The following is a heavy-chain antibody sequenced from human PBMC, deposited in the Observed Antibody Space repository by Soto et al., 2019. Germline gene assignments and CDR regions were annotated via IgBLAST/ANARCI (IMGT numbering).Heavy chain of an antibody. CDR1: GFSFDDYA. CDR2: ISWNSVSI. Sequence: EVQLVESGGGLVQPGRSVRLSCAASGFSFDDYAMHWVRQAPGKGLEWIAGISWNSVSIDYADSVKGRFTISRDNAKNSLYLQMNSLRAEDTALYYCAKERIRYVEDWGQGTLVTVSS. V-gene: IGHV3-9*01. D-gene: IGHD3-9*01. J-gene: IGHJ4*02. CDR3: AKERIRYVED.